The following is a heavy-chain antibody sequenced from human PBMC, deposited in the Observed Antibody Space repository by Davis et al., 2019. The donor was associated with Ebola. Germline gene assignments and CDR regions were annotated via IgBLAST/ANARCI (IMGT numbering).Heavy chain of an antibody. J-gene: IGHJ4*02. CDR3: ARRYSYGYNYFDY. CDR1: GGSISSGGYY. V-gene: IGHV4-39*07. CDR2: IYEAGYI. D-gene: IGHD5-18*01. Sequence: MPSEILSLTCTVSGGSISSGGYYWSWIRQPPGQGLEWIGSIYEAGYIYNNPSLKSRLSLSVDTSKNQFSLTLRSVTAADTAVYYCARRYSYGYNYFDYWGQGTLVTVSS.